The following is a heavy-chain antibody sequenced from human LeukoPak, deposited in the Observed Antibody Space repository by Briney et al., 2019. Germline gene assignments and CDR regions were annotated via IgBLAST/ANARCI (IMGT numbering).Heavy chain of an antibody. CDR3: ARAAAGFDY. CDR1: GYTFTSYG. CDR2: ISAYNGNT. Sequence: EASVTVYCTASGYTFTSYGISWVRQAPGQGLEWMGWISAYNGNTNYAQKLQGRVTMTTDTSTSTAYMELRSLRSDDTAVYYCARAAAGFDYWGQGTLVTVSS. V-gene: IGHV1-18*01. D-gene: IGHD6-13*01. J-gene: IGHJ4*02.